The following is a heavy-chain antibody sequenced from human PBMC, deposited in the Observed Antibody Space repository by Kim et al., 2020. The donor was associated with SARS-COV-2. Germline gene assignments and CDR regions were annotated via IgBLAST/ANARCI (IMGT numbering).Heavy chain of an antibody. CDR1: GGSISTGSYF. V-gene: IGHV4-39*01. CDR2: ISSAGDS. Sequence: SETLSLTCTVSGGSISTGSYFWVWIRQPPRKGLVWIGSISSAGDSYYNPPLRSRLTMSVDTSKNQFLLWLTSVSAADTVVYFCVRLCNLKRCLMGFDPWG. CDR3: VRLCNLKRCLMGFDP. D-gene: IGHD2-15*01. J-gene: IGHJ5*02.